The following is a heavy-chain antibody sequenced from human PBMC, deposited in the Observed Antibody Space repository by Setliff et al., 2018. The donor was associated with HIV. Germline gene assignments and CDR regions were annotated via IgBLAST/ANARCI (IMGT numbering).Heavy chain of an antibody. Sequence: PGESLKISCAASGDSFRNFGLNWVRQAPGKGLEWIAYISSRSDSIYYADSVKARFTVSRDNDKNSLYLQMNNMRAEDTAVYYCAMDTSLAYWGQGTLVTVSS. CDR1: GDSFRNFG. CDR2: ISSRSDSI. J-gene: IGHJ4*02. CDR3: AMDTSLAY. V-gene: IGHV3-48*01. D-gene: IGHD5-18*01.